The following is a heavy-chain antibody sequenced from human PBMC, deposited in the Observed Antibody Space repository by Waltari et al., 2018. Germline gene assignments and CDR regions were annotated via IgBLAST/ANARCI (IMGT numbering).Heavy chain of an antibody. D-gene: IGHD3-10*01. CDR3: ARERAISGSWFGELGGFDY. V-gene: IGHV4-61*02. J-gene: IGHJ4*02. CDR1: GGSISSGSYY. CDR2: IYTSGST. Sequence: QVQLQESGPGLVKPSQTLSLTCTVSGGSISSGSYYWSWIRQPAGKGLEWIGRIYTSGSTNYNPSLKSRVTISVDTSKNQFSLKLSSVTAADTAVYYCARERAISGSWFGELGGFDYWGQGTLVTVSS.